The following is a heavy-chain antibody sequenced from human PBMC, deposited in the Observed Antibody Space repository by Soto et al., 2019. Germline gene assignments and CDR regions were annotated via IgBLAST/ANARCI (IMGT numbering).Heavy chain of an antibody. J-gene: IGHJ4*02. V-gene: IGHV3-15*07. CDR3: TTDHEVVAATFDY. Sequence: PGGSLRLSCAASGFTFSNSWMNWVRQAPGKGLEWVGRIKSKTDGGTTDYAAPVKGRFTISRDDSKNTLYLQMNSLKTEDTAVYYCTTDHEVVAATFDYWGQGTLVTVS. CDR2: IKSKTDGGTT. D-gene: IGHD2-15*01. CDR1: GFTFSNSW.